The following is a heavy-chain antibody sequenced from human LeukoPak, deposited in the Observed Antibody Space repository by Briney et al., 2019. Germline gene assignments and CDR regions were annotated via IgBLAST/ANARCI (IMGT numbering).Heavy chain of an antibody. CDR2: IYYSGST. Sequence: SETLSLTCTVSGGSISSSSYYWGWIRQPPGKGLEWIGYIYYSGSTNYNPSLKSRVTISVDTSKNQFSLKLSSVTAADTAVYYCARVLTNWGYYFDYWGQGTLVTVSS. CDR3: ARVLTNWGYYFDY. J-gene: IGHJ4*02. CDR1: GGSISSSSYY. V-gene: IGHV4-61*05. D-gene: IGHD7-27*01.